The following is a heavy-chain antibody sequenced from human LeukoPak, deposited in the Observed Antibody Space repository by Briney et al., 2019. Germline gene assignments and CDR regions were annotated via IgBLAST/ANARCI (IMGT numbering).Heavy chain of an antibody. D-gene: IGHD1-1*01. CDR3: ARAPTGTGGWNWFAP. Sequence: SETLSLTCTVSGGSISSYYWSWIRQPAGKGLELIGRTYPSGSTNYNPSLKSRVTMSVDTSKNQFSLKLSSVTAADPAVYYCARAPTGTGGWNWFAPWGQGPLVTVSS. CDR2: TYPSGST. CDR1: GGSISSYY. V-gene: IGHV4-4*07. J-gene: IGHJ5*02.